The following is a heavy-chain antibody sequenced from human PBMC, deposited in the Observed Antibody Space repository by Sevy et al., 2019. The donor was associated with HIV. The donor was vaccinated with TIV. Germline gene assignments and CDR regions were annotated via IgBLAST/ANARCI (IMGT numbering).Heavy chain of an antibody. CDR3: AKDRVGLITFGEVLDY. V-gene: IGHV3-23*01. J-gene: IGHJ4*02. D-gene: IGHD3-16*01. CDR1: GFTFSSYA. CDR2: ISGSGGST. Sequence: GGSLRLSCAASGFTFSSYAMSWVRQAPGKGLEWVSAISGSGGSTYYADSVKGRFTISRDNSKNTLYLQMNSLRAEDTAVYYCAKDRVGLITFGEVLDYWGQGTLVTVSS.